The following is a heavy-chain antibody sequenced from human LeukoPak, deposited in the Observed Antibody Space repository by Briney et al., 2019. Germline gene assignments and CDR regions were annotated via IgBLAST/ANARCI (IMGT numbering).Heavy chain of an antibody. J-gene: IGHJ4*02. D-gene: IGHD3-22*01. CDR3: ASKRSGYYSGFFDY. V-gene: IGHV4-39*01. Sequence: SETLSLTCTVSGGSISSSDYYWGWIRQPPGRGLEWIGSIYYSGSTYYSPSLKSRVTISVDTSKNQFSLKLSSLAAADTAVYYCASKRSGYYSGFFDYWGQGTLVTVSS. CDR1: GGSISSSDYY. CDR2: IYYSGST.